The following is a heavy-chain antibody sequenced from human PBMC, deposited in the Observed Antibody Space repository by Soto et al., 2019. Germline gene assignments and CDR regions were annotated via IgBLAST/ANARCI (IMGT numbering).Heavy chain of an antibody. CDR3: ARLGSSWPYYYSGMDV. Sequence: PSETLSLTCAVYGGSFSGYYWSWIRQPPGKGLEWIGEINHSGSTNYNPSLKSRVTISVDTSKNQFSLKLSSVTAADTAVYYCARLGSSWPYYYSGMDVWGQGTTVTVSS. D-gene: IGHD6-13*01. CDR2: INHSGST. J-gene: IGHJ6*02. V-gene: IGHV4-34*01. CDR1: GGSFSGYY.